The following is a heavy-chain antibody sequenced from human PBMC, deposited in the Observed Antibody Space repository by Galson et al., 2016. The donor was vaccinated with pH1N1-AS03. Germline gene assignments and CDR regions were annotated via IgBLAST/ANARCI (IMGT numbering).Heavy chain of an antibody. CDR3: ATDGGSGIHMSTFNY. V-gene: IGHV3-33*05. Sequence: SLRLSCAASGFSLAIYGMHWFRRAPGRGLEWVAVVKHDGIETDYEDSVKGRFTISRDNFKNSVYLQMNSLRAEDTAVSYCATDGGSGIHMSTFNYWGKRTLVSGSS. CDR1: GFSLAIYG. CDR2: VKHDGIET. D-gene: IGHD3-10*01. J-gene: IGHJ4*02.